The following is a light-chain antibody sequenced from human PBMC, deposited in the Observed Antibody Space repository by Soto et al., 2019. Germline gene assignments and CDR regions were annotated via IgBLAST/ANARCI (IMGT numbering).Light chain of an antibody. Sequence: QSVLTQPASVSGSPGQSIXIXCXXSSSDVGXXXYVSWYQQYPGEAPKLVISEVSNRPSGVSNRFSGSKSGNTASLTISGLQAEDEADYYCCSYTSSTTPLFGGGTKLTVL. CDR2: EVS. J-gene: IGLJ2*01. CDR1: SSDVGXXXY. CDR3: CSYTSSTTPL. V-gene: IGLV2-14*01.